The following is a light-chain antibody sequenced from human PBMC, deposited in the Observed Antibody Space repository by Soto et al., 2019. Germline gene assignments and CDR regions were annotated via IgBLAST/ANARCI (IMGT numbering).Light chain of an antibody. Sequence: DIQMTQSTSSLSASFGDRVTITCRASQGIGVYLAWFQQKPGNAPKLLIYAASTLQSGVPSRFSGSGSGTDFTLTISSLQPVDVATYYCQKYNSAPLTFGGGTKVEIK. CDR1: QGIGVY. V-gene: IGKV1-27*01. J-gene: IGKJ4*01. CDR2: AAS. CDR3: QKYNSAPLT.